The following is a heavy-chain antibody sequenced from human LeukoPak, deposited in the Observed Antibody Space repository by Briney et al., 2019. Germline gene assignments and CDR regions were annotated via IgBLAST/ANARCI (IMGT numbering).Heavy chain of an antibody. CDR1: GYTFTSYG. V-gene: IGHV1-18*01. CDR2: ISAYNGNT. Sequence: GASVKVSCKASGYTFTSYGISWVRQAPGQGLEWMGWISAYNGNTNYAQKLQGRVTMTTDTSTSTAYMELRSLRSDDTAVYYCARETKYYDILTGYYSDFDYWGQGTLVTVSS. D-gene: IGHD3-9*01. J-gene: IGHJ4*02. CDR3: ARETKYYDILTGYYSDFDY.